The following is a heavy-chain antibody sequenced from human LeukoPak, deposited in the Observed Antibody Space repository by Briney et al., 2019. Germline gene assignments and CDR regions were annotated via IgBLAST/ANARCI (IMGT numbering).Heavy chain of an antibody. Sequence: GEPLRISCKGSGSPFTSYWISWVRQMPGKGLEWMGRIDPSDSYTNYSPSFQGHVTISADKSISTAYLQWSSLRASDTAMYYCARHGGYSYGNHDYWGQGTLVTVSS. V-gene: IGHV5-10-1*01. CDR3: ARHGGYSYGNHDY. D-gene: IGHD5-18*01. CDR2: IDPSDSYT. J-gene: IGHJ4*02. CDR1: GSPFTSYW.